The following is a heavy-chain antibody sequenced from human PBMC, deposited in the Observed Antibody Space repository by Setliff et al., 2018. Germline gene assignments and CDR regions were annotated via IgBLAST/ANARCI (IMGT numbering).Heavy chain of an antibody. J-gene: IGHJ3*02. V-gene: IGHV3-73*01. CDR2: IRSKANSYAT. CDR1: GFTFSGSA. Sequence: PGGSLRLSCAASGFTFSGSAMHWVRQASGKGLEWVGRIRSKANSYATAYAASVKGRFTISRDDSKNTAYLQMNSLKTEDTAVYYCALRLDAFDIWGQGTMVTVSS. CDR3: ALRLDAFDI. D-gene: IGHD6-25*01.